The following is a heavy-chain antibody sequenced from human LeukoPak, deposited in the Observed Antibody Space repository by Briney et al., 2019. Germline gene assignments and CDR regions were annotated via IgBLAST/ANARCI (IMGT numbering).Heavy chain of an antibody. Sequence: PGGSLRLSCAASGFTFSSYEMNWVRQAPGKGLEWVSSISSSSSYIYYADSVKGRFTISRDNAKNSLYLQMNSLRAEDTAVYYCAREGEGRPKYDYWGQGTLVTVSS. CDR3: AREGEGRPKYDY. CDR1: GFTFSSYE. D-gene: IGHD3-16*01. V-gene: IGHV3-21*01. CDR2: ISSSSSYI. J-gene: IGHJ4*02.